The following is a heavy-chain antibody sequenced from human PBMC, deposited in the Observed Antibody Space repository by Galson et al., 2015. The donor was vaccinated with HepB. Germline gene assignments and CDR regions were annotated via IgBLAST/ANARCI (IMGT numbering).Heavy chain of an antibody. CDR3: ATDGGYYGSEPQDWFDP. V-gene: IGHV1-24*01. D-gene: IGHD3-10*01. CDR2: FDPEDGET. Sequence: SVKVSCKVSGYTLTELSMHWVRQAPGKGLEWMGGFDPEDGETIYAQKFQGRVTMTEDTSTDTAYMELSSLRSEDTAVYYCATDGGYYGSEPQDWFDPWGQGTLVTVSS. J-gene: IGHJ5*02. CDR1: GYTLTELS.